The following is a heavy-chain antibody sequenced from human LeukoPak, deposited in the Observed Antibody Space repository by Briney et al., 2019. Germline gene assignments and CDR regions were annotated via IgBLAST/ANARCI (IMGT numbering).Heavy chain of an antibody. CDR1: GFTFSTYA. V-gene: IGHV3-23*01. D-gene: IGHD2-2*02. J-gene: IGHJ4*02. CDR3: AKEGCSATKCYINF. Sequence: GGSLRLSCAASGFTFSTYAMSWVRQAPGKGLQWVSRINDGGGGTSYADSVKGRFTISRDNSKNTLYLQMDSLRPEDTALYHCAKEGCSATKCYINFWGQGTLVTVSS. CDR2: INDGGGGT.